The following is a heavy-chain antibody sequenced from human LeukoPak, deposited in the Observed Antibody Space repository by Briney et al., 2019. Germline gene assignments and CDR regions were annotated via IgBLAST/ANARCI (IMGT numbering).Heavy chain of an antibody. V-gene: IGHV3-74*01. CDR1: GFTFSNNW. J-gene: IGHJ4*02. Sequence: GGSLRLSCAASGFTFSNNWMHWVRQALGKGLVWVSRINSDGRTTTYADSVKGRFTISRDNAKNTLYLQMNSLRAEDTAVYYCAMIKEGWGQGTLVTVSS. CDR2: INSDGRTT. CDR3: AMIKEG. D-gene: IGHD3-22*01.